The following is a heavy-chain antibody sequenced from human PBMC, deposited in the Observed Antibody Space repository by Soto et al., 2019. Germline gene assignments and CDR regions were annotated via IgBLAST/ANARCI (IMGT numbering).Heavy chain of an antibody. J-gene: IGHJ5*02. D-gene: IGHD1-7*01. CDR3: ARARSITGTRLLGSRHNWFDP. CDR2: IYYSGST. V-gene: IGHV4-31*03. Sequence: QVQLQESGPGLVKPSQTLSLTCTVSGGSISSGGYYWSWIRQHPGKGLEWIGYIYYSGSTYYNPSLKSRVTISVDTSKNQFSLKLSSVTAADTAVYYCARARSITGTRLLGSRHNWFDPWGQGTLVTVSS. CDR1: GGSISSGGYY.